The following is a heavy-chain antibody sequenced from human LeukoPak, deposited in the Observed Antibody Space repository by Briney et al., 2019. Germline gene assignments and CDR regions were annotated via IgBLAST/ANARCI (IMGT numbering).Heavy chain of an antibody. D-gene: IGHD3-10*01. J-gene: IGHJ6*02. CDR2: INHSGST. CDR3: ARVYMVRGALYGMDV. V-gene: IGHV4-34*01. CDR1: GGSFSGYY. Sequence: SETLSLTCAVYGGSFSGYYWSWIRQPPGKGLEWIGEINHSGSTNYNPSLKSRVTISVDTSKNQFSLKLSSVTAADTAVYYCARVYMVRGALYGMDVWGQGTTVTVSS.